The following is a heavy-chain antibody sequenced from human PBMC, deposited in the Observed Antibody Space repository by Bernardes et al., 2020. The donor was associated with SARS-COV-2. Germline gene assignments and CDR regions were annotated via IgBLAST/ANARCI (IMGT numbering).Heavy chain of an antibody. D-gene: IGHD6-13*01. CDR2: IKSKTDGGTT. J-gene: IGHJ4*02. CDR1: GFTFSNSW. CDR3: TTEFLTGYSSSRADY. Sequence: GGSLRLCCAASGFTFSNSWMNWVRKAPGKGLEWVGRIKSKTDGGTTDYAAPVKGRFTISRDDSKNTLYLQMNSLKTEDTAVYYCTTEFLTGYSSSRADYWGQGTLVTVSS. V-gene: IGHV3-15*07.